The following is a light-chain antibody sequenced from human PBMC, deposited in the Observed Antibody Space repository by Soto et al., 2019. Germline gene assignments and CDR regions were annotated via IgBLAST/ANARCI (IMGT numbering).Light chain of an antibody. CDR3: QQLNSFPL. J-gene: IGKJ3*01. V-gene: IGKV1-9*01. CDR2: STS. CDR1: QGIGSY. Sequence: DIQLTQSPSSLSASVGDRVTVTCRASQGIGSYLAWYQQKPGGAPKLLIYSTSTLQSGVPSRFSGSGSGTEFTLTISSLQPEDFATYYCQQLNSFPLFGPGTKVDI.